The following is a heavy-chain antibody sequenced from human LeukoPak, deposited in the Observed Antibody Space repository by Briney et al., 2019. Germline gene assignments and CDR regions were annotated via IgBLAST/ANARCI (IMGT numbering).Heavy chain of an antibody. CDR3: AREGATAENYYYYMDV. CDR2: ISSSSSYI. J-gene: IGHJ6*03. Sequence: SGGSLRLSCAASGFTFSSYSMNWVRQAPGKGLEWVSSISSSSSYIYYADSVKGRFTISRDNAKNSLYLQMNSLRAEDTAVYYCAREGATAENYYYYMDVWGKGTTVTVSS. CDR1: GFTFSSYS. V-gene: IGHV3-21*01. D-gene: IGHD1-26*01.